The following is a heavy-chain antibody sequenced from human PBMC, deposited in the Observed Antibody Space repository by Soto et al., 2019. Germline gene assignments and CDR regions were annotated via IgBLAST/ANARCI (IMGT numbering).Heavy chain of an antibody. CDR1: GGTFSSYA. D-gene: IGHD2-2*01. Sequence: QVQLVQSGAEVKKPGSSVKVSCKASGGTFSSYAISWVRQAPGQGLEWMGGIIPIFGTANYAQKFQGRVTITADESTSTAYMELSSLRSEDTAGYYGARSRGCISTSCYWVFDYWGQGTLVTVSS. V-gene: IGHV1-69*12. CDR3: ARSRGCISTSCYWVFDY. CDR2: IIPIFGTA. J-gene: IGHJ4*02.